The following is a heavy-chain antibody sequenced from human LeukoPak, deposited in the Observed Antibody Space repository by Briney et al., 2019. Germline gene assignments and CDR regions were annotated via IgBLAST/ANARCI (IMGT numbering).Heavy chain of an antibody. J-gene: IGHJ3*02. CDR3: ASEPYGSGSFWGAFDI. Sequence: SETLSLICAVSDDSIRSSAYYWGWIRQPPGKGLEWIGSIYYSGSTYYNPSLKSRVSISIDTSKNQFSLKLSSVTAADTAVYYCASEPYGSGSFWGAFDIWGEGTMDTVSS. CDR1: DDSIRSSAYY. CDR2: IYYSGST. D-gene: IGHD3-10*01. V-gene: IGHV4-39*01.